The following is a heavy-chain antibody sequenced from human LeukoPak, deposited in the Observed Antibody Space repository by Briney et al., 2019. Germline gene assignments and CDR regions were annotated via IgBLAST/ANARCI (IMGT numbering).Heavy chain of an antibody. J-gene: IGHJ4*02. Sequence: GGSLRLSCAASGFTVSSNYMSWVRQAPGKGLEWVSVIYSGGSTYYADPVKGRFTISRDNSKNTLYLQMNSLRAEDTAVYYCARRGYCSSTSCYNEDYWGQGTLVTVSS. D-gene: IGHD2-2*01. CDR3: ARRGYCSSTSCYNEDY. CDR1: GFTVSSNY. V-gene: IGHV3-53*01. CDR2: IYSGGST.